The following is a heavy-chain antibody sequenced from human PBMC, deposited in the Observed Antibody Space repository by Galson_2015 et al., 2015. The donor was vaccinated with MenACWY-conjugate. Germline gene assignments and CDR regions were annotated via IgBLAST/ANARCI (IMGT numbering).Heavy chain of an antibody. CDR2: VNSDGGGT. V-gene: IGHV3-74*01. CDR1: GFTLSGSS. Sequence: SLRLSCAASGFTLSGSSMHWVRQAPGKGLVWVSRVNSDGGGTGYTDSVKGRFTISRDNAKNTLYLQMNSLRAEDTAVYYCARLGGNYRTTSHFDYWGQGTLVTVSS. D-gene: IGHD1-26*01. CDR3: ARLGGNYRTTSHFDY. J-gene: IGHJ4*02.